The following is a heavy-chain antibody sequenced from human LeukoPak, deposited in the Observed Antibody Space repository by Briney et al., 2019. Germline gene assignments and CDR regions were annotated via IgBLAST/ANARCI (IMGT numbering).Heavy chain of an antibody. CDR3: AKVRSGWFFDY. CDR1: GFTFSSYG. Sequence: PGGSLRLSCAAPGFTFSSYGMHWVRQAPGKGLEWVAFIRYDGSNKYYADSVKGRFTISRDNSKNTLYLQMNSLRAEDTAVYYCAKVRSGWFFDYWGQGTLVTVSS. J-gene: IGHJ4*02. D-gene: IGHD6-19*01. CDR2: IRYDGSNK. V-gene: IGHV3-30*02.